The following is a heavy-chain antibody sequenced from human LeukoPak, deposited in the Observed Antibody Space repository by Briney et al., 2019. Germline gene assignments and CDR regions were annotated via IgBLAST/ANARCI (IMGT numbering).Heavy chain of an antibody. CDR2: IYYSGSS. CDR3: ARQGAVGATGFDF. V-gene: IGHV4-39*01. J-gene: IGHJ4*02. CDR1: GDSISGISYY. D-gene: IGHD1-26*01. Sequence: SETLSLTCSVSGDSISGISYYWGWIRQPPGKGLEWIGKIYYSGSSYSNPSLESRVVISLDTSRNQFSLKLTSGTATDTAVYYCARQGAVGATGFDFWGQGILVTVSS.